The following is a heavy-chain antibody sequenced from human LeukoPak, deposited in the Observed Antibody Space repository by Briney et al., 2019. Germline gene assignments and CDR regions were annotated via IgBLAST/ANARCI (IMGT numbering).Heavy chain of an antibody. Sequence: GGSLRLSCAASGFTFNSYAMHWVRQAPGKGLEWVAFIWYDGSNKYYADSVKGRFTISRDNAKNSLYLQMNSLRAEDTAVYYCARDVDTAMVSYYYYYGMDVWGQGTTVTVSS. CDR1: GFTFNSYA. V-gene: IGHV3-33*01. J-gene: IGHJ6*02. D-gene: IGHD5-18*01. CDR3: ARDVDTAMVSYYYYYGMDV. CDR2: IWYDGSNK.